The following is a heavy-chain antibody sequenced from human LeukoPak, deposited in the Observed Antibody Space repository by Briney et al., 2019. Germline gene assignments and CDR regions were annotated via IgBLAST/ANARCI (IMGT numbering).Heavy chain of an antibody. CDR3: AKDGPQVEMATIMDY. V-gene: IGHV3-23*01. CDR2: ISGSGGST. D-gene: IGHD5-24*01. CDR1: GFTFSSYA. Sequence: GASPRLSCAASGFTFSSYAMSWVRQAPGKGLEWVSAISGSGGSTYYADSVKGRFTISRDNSKNTLHLQMNSLRAEDTAVYYCAKDGPQVEMATIMDYWGQGTLVTVSS. J-gene: IGHJ4*02.